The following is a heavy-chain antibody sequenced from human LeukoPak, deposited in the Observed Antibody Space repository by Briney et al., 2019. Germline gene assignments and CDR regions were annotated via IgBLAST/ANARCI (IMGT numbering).Heavy chain of an antibody. CDR2: INHSGST. CDR3: ARGPGYYYGMDA. J-gene: IGHJ6*04. CDR1: GGSFSGYY. V-gene: IGHV4-34*01. Sequence: PSETLSLTCAVYGGSFSGYYWSWIRQPPGKGLEWIGEINHSGSTNYNPSLKSRVTISVDTSKNQFSLKLSSVTAADTAVYYCARGPGYYYGMDAWGKGTTVTVSS.